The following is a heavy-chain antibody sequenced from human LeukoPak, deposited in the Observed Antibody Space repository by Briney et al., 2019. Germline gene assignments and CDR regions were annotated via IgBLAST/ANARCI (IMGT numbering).Heavy chain of an antibody. Sequence: PGGSLRLSCAASGFTFSSYEMNWVRQAPGKGLEWVSYISSSGSTIYYADSVKGRFTISRDNAKNSLYLQMNSLRAEDTAVYYCARAQLICPFDYWGQRTLVTVSS. CDR3: ARAQLICPFDY. CDR2: ISSSGSTI. CDR1: GFTFSSYE. D-gene: IGHD1-1*01. V-gene: IGHV3-48*03. J-gene: IGHJ4*02.